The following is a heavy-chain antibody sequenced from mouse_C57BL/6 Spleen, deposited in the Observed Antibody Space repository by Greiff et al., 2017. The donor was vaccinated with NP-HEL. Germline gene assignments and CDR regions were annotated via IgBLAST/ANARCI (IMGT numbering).Heavy chain of an antibody. V-gene: IGHV1-26*01. J-gene: IGHJ2*01. CDR1: GYTFTDYY. Sequence: VQLQQSGPELVKPGASVKISCKASGYTFTDYYMNWVKQSHGKSLEWIGDINPNNGGTSYNQKFKGKATLTVDKSSSTAYMELRSLTSEDSAVYYCARQLRLRVYFDYWGQGTTLTVSS. CDR3: ARQLRLRVYFDY. D-gene: IGHD3-2*02. CDR2: INPNNGGT.